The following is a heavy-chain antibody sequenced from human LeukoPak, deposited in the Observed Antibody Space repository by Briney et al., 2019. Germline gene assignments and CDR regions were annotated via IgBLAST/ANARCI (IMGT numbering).Heavy chain of an antibody. Sequence: PGGSLRLSCAASGFTFSSYAMHWARQAPGKGLEWVAVISYDGSNKDYADSVKGRFTIARDNSKNTLYLQMNSLRAEDTAVYFCARDGRCGGGGCYASGWFDPWGQGTLVTVSS. J-gene: IGHJ5*02. CDR2: ISYDGSNK. V-gene: IGHV3-30-3*01. D-gene: IGHD2-15*01. CDR1: GFTFSSYA. CDR3: ARDGRCGGGGCYASGWFDP.